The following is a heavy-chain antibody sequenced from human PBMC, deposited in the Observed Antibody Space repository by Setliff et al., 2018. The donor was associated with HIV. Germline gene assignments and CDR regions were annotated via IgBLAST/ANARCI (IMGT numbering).Heavy chain of an antibody. Sequence: PSETLSLTCSVSGASISGVNYYWTWIRQPAGKGLEWLGHIKDTGATNYSPSLKSRVTMSIDTSNKQFSLKLSAVTAADTAVYYCARRIIVGAISDVFDIWGQGTRVTVS. J-gene: IGHJ3*02. V-gene: IGHV4-61*09. CDR1: GASISGVNYY. CDR2: IKDTGAT. D-gene: IGHD1-26*01. CDR3: ARRIIVGAISDVFDI.